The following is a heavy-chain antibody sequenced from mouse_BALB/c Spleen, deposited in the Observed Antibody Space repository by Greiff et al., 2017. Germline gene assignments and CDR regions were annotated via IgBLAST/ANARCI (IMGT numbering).Heavy chain of an antibody. CDR1: GYTFTSYY. CDR3: TRDYGNYGGFAY. Sequence: SGAELVKPGASVKLSCKASGYTFTSYYMYWVKQRPGQGLEWIGEINPSNGGTNFNEKFKSKATLTVDKSSSTAYMQLSSLTSEDSAVYYCTRDYGNYGGFAYWGQGTLVTVSA. V-gene: IGHV1S81*02. J-gene: IGHJ3*01. CDR2: INPSNGGT. D-gene: IGHD2-1*01.